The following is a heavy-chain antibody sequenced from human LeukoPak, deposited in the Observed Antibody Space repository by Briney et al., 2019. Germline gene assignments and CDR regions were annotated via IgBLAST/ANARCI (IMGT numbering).Heavy chain of an antibody. CDR2: INTYNGNT. CDR3: ARRAINLIDY. J-gene: IGHJ4*02. D-gene: IGHD1-26*01. V-gene: IGHV1-18*01. Sequence: ASVKLSCKASGYTFTSFGISWVRQAPGPGLEGMGWINTYNGNTDYAQNLQGRVTMTTDTFTSTAYMELRSLRSDDTAVYYCARRAINLIDYWGQGTLVTVSS. CDR1: GYTFTSFG.